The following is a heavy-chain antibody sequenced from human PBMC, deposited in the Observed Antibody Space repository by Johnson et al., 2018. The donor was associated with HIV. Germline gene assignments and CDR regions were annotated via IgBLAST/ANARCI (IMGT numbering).Heavy chain of an antibody. Sequence: VQLLESGGGMVQPGGSLRLSCAASAFTFSSYAMHWVRQAPGTGLEWVSTIGTAGDTYYPGSVKGRFTVSRADAKTSLYLQMNSLRAGDTALYYCARAVCRGGRCYSHDAFDIWGQGTMVTGSS. D-gene: IGHD2-15*01. V-gene: IGHV3-13*01. J-gene: IGHJ3*02. CDR2: IGTAGDT. CDR1: AFTFSSYA. CDR3: ARAVCRGGRCYSHDAFDI.